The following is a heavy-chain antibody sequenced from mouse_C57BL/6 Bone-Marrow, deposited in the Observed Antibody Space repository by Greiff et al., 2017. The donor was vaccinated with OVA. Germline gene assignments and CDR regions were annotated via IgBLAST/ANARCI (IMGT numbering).Heavy chain of an antibody. CDR2: IYPGGGYT. D-gene: IGHD1-1*01. V-gene: IGHV1-63*01. J-gene: IGHJ2*01. CDR1: GYTFTNYW. CDR3: ATRGYYGTGFDY. Sequence: QVQLQQSGAELVRPGPSVKMSCKASGYTFTNYWIGWAKQRPGHGLEWIGDIYPGGGYTNYNEKFKGKATLTADKSSSTAYMQFSSLTSEDSAIYYCATRGYYGTGFDYWGQGTTLTVSS.